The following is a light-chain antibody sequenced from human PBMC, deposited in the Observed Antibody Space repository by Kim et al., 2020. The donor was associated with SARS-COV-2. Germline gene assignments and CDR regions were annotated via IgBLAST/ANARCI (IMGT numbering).Light chain of an antibody. V-gene: IGKV1-5*03. CDR3: QHYRSDRS. Sequence: STSVGDRVTITCPASQSIDSWLASYQQKPGNAPKLLIYKSSSLESAVPSRFSGSRSGTEFTLTISSLQPDDFATYYCQHYRSDRSFGQGTKVDIK. CDR1: QSIDSW. J-gene: IGKJ1*01. CDR2: KSS.